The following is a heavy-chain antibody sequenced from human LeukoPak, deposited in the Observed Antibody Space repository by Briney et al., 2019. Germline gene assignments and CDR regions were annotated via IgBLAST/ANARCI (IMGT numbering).Heavy chain of an antibody. CDR3: ARDEVGAPPIDY. J-gene: IGHJ4*02. CDR2: INGDGSQL. Sequence: PGGSLRLSCAASGFTLSSYAMSWVRQAPGKGLVWVANINGDGSQLGYADSVKGRFTVSRDNAKNTLYLHMNTLRAEDTAVYYCARDEVGAPPIDYWGQGALVTVSS. D-gene: IGHD1-26*01. V-gene: IGHV3-74*01. CDR1: GFTLSSYA.